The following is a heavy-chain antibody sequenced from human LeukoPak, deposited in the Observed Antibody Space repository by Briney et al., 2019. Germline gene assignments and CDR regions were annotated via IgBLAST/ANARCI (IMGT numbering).Heavy chain of an antibody. CDR1: GGSFSGYY. J-gene: IGHJ4*02. D-gene: IGHD2-15*01. V-gene: IGHV4-34*01. CDR2: INHSGST. CDR3: ARGSLAATYYYFDY. Sequence: SETLSLTCAVYGGSFSGYYWSWLRQPPGKGLEWIGEINHSGSTNYNPSLKSRVTISVDTSKNQFSLKLSSVTAADTAVYYCARGSLAATYYYFDYWGQGTLVTVSS.